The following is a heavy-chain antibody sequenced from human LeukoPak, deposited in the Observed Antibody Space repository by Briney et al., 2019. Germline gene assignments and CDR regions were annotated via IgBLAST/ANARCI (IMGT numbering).Heavy chain of an antibody. V-gene: IGHV3-9*01. J-gene: IGHJ3*01. Sequence: GRSLRLSCAASGFKFDDYSMHWVRQAPGKGLEWVSGINWNSGSIIYADSVKGRFTISRDNARNTLSLQMNSLTIEDTAVYYCVVVVEPPDSDGFDVWGQGTMITVSS. CDR2: INWNSGSI. CDR1: GFKFDDYS. CDR3: VVVVEPPDSDGFDV. D-gene: IGHD1-14*01.